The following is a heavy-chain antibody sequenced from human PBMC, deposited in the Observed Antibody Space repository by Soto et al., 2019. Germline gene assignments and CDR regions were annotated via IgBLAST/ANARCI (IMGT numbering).Heavy chain of an antibody. Sequence: ETLSLTCAVYGGSFSGYYWSWIRQPPGKGLEWIGEINHSGSTNYNPSLKSRVTISVDTSKNQFSLKLSSVTAADTAVYYCARAKGSGWFDYWGQGTLVTVSS. V-gene: IGHV4-34*01. J-gene: IGHJ4*02. CDR1: GGSFSGYY. CDR3: ARAKGSGWFDY. D-gene: IGHD6-19*01. CDR2: INHSGST.